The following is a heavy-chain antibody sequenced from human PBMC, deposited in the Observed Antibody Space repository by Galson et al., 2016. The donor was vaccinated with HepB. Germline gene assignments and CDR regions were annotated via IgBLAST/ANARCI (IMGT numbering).Heavy chain of an antibody. CDR2: IYYSGST. CDR3: ARAVWLPLSGMDV. D-gene: IGHD3-10*01. J-gene: IGHJ6*02. V-gene: IGHV4-39*07. Sequence: ETLSLTCSVSGGSISRSSDYWGWIRQHPGKGLEWIGTIYYSGSTYYNPTLNSRVTISVDTSKNQFSMKVSSVTAADTAVYYCARAVWLPLSGMDVWGQGTTVTVSS. CDR1: GGSISRSSDY.